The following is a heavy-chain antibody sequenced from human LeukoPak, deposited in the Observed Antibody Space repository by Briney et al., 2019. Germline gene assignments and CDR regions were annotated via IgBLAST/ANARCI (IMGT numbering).Heavy chain of an antibody. CDR3: ARAYDSSGYYYVRFDY. CDR2: ISAYNGNT. V-gene: IGHV1-18*01. Sequence: ASVKVSCKASGYTFTSYGISWVRQAPGQGLEWMGWISAYNGNTNYAQKLQGRVTMTTDTSTSTAHMELRSLRPDDTAVYYCARAYDSSGYYYVRFDYWGQGTLVTVSS. D-gene: IGHD3-22*01. J-gene: IGHJ4*02. CDR1: GYTFTSYG.